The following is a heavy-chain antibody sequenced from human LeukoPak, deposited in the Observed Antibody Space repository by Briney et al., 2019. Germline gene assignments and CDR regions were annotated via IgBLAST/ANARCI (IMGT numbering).Heavy chain of an antibody. V-gene: IGHV3-23*01. CDR1: GFTFSSYA. CDR2: ISGSGGST. J-gene: IGHJ6*02. CDR3: AREDGNSKWLSVYGMDV. D-gene: IGHD6-19*01. Sequence: GGSLRLSCAASGFTFSSYAMSWVRQTPGKGLEWVSAISGSGGSTYYADSVKGRFTISRDNSKNTLYLQMNSLRAEDTAVYYCAREDGNSKWLSVYGMDVWGQGTTVTVSS.